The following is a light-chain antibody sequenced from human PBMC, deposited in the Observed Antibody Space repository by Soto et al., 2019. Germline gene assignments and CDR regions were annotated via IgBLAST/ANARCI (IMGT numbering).Light chain of an antibody. Sequence: EIVMTQSPATLSVSPGERATLSCRASQSVDNKLAWYQQKPGQAPRLLIYDAAIRATGIPDRLIGSGSGTEFTLTITSLQSEDSAIYYCQRYSDWPPWTFGQGTKVDIK. CDR1: QSVDNK. V-gene: IGKV3-15*01. CDR2: DAA. CDR3: QRYSDWPPWT. J-gene: IGKJ1*01.